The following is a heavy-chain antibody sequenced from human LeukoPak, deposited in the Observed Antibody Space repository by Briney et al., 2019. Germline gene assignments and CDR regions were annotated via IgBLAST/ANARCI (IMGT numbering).Heavy chain of an antibody. J-gene: IGHJ4*02. V-gene: IGHV1-2*02. CDR2: INPSSGGT. CDR3: ASVYSGYDLAQLDY. CDR1: GYTFTDYY. D-gene: IGHD5-12*01. Sequence: ASVKVSCKASGYTFTDYYIHGVREAPGQGLDWRGWINPSSGGTNYAQKFQGRVTVTRVTSINTAYMELTRLTSDDTAVYYCASVYSGYDLAQLDYWGQGTLVTVSS.